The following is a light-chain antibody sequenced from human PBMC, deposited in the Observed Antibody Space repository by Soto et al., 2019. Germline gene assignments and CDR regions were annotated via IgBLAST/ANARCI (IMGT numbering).Light chain of an antibody. J-gene: IGLJ1*01. Sequence: QSALTQPASVSDSPGQSITISCTVTSSDVGGSNHVSWYQQHPGKAPKLMIYDVTNRPSGVSHRFSGSKSGSTASLIISGLQAEDEADYYCVSFTSSTTYVFGTGTKVTLL. CDR1: SSDVGGSNH. CDR3: VSFTSSTTYV. V-gene: IGLV2-14*01. CDR2: DVT.